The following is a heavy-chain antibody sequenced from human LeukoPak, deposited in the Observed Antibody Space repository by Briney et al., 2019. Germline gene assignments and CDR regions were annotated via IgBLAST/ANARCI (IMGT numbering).Heavy chain of an antibody. D-gene: IGHD2-15*01. CDR3: ARDVVEVVSVTRPDH. CDR2: ISADDGRT. V-gene: IGHV1-18*01. CDR1: GYSFNRFG. J-gene: IGHJ4*02. Sequence: ASVKVSCKAAGYSFNRFGISWVRQAPGQGLEWMGWISADDGRTKYSHKFQGRVTMTTDTSTSTAYMELRSLRSDDTAIYYCARDVVEVVSVTRPDHWGQGTLVTVSS.